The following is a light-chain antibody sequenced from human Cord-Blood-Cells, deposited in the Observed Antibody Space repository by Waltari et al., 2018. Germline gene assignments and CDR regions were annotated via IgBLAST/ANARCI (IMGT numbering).Light chain of an antibody. CDR3: QQSYSTLFT. CDR1: QSIRSY. J-gene: IGKJ3*01. Sequence: DIQMTQSPSSLSASVGDRVTITCRASQSIRSYLNWYQQKPGKAPKLLIYAASSLQSGVPSRFSGSGSGRDFTLTISSLQPEDFATYYCQQSYSTLFTFGPGTKVDIK. V-gene: IGKV1-39*01. CDR2: AAS.